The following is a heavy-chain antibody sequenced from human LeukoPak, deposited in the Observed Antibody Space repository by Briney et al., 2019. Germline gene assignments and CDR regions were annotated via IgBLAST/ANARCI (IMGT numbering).Heavy chain of an antibody. J-gene: IGHJ4*02. CDR3: VTVANVYDY. Sequence: GGSLRLSCSASGFTFSGYSMHWVRQAPGKGLEFVSAINNNGHNTYYADSVKGGFTISRDNSKSTLCLQMSSLRPEDTAVYYCVTVANVYDYWGQGTLVTVSS. V-gene: IGHV3-64D*09. CDR1: GFTFSGYS. CDR2: INNNGHNT. D-gene: IGHD4/OR15-4a*01.